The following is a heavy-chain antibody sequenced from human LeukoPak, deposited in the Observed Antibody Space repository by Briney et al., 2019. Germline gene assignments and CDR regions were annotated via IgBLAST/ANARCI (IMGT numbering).Heavy chain of an antibody. D-gene: IGHD3-22*01. Sequence: SETLSLTCAVYGGSFSDYYWTWIRQPPGKGLEWIGEINHSGSTNYNPSLKSRVTLSADTSKSQFSLKVNSVTAADTAVYYCARVYDSRGSYLAYWGQGTLVAVSS. J-gene: IGHJ4*02. CDR3: ARVYDSRGSYLAY. CDR1: GGSFSDYY. CDR2: INHSGST. V-gene: IGHV4-34*01.